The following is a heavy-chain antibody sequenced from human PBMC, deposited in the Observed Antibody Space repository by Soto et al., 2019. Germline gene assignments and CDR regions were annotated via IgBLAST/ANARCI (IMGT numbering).Heavy chain of an antibody. Sequence: SGIRQPPGKGLEWMGRIDPSDSYTNYSPSFQGHVTISADKSISTAYLQWSSLKASDTAMYYCARHVQWLIPGAVDIWGPGTMVTVSS. CDR3: ARHVQWLIPGAVDI. V-gene: IGHV5-10-1*01. D-gene: IGHD6-19*01. J-gene: IGHJ3*02. CDR2: IDPSDSYT.